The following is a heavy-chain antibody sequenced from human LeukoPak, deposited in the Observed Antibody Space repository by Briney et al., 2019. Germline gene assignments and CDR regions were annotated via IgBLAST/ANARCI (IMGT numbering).Heavy chain of an antibody. CDR2: ISSSSSTI. Sequence: GGSLRLSCAASGFTFSSYSMNWVGQAPGKGVEWGSYISSSSSTIYYADSVKGRFTIYRENAKNSLYMQMKSLRDGGTGGYYCARAGRDSSSWYGFDYWGQGTLVTVSS. CDR1: GFTFSSYS. J-gene: IGHJ4*02. V-gene: IGHV3-48*02. CDR3: ARAGRDSSSWYGFDY. D-gene: IGHD6-13*01.